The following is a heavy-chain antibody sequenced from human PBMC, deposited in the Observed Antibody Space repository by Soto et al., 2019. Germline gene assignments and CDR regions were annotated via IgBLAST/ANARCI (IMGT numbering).Heavy chain of an antibody. CDR3: ARDLAKGGGSAGFDY. V-gene: IGHV1-2*02. CDR1: GYTLTVYY. Sequence: VASVKVSCKASGYTLTVYYMHWVRQAPGQGLEWMGWINPKSGGTMYPQKFQGRVTMTWDTSISTAYMALTRLRSDDTAVYYCARDLAKGGGSAGFDYWGQGTLVTVSS. CDR2: INPKSGGT. J-gene: IGHJ4*02. D-gene: IGHD1-26*01.